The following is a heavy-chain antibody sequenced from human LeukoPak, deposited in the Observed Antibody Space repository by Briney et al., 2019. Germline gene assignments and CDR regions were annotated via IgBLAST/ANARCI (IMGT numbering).Heavy chain of an antibody. CDR1: GFTFSDHY. V-gene: IGHV3-72*01. J-gene: IGHJ4*02. D-gene: IGHD6-19*01. Sequence: GGSLRLSCAASGFTFSDHYMDWVRQAPGKGLEWVGRTANKAHTYTTDYAASVKGRFTISRDASKNSLYLQMNSLRAEDTAVYNCARGTNIAVAGSYFDYWGQGTLVTVSS. CDR3: ARGTNIAVAGSYFDY. CDR2: TANKAHTYTT.